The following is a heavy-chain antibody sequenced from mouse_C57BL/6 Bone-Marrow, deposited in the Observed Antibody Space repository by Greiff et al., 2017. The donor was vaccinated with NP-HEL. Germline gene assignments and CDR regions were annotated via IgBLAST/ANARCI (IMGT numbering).Heavy chain of an antibody. CDR1: GYSITSGYY. V-gene: IGHV3-6*01. CDR2: IRYDGSN. J-gene: IGHJ1*03. CDR3: ARGDGNYPPCAFDV. D-gene: IGHD2-1*01. Sequence: EVQLQQPGPGLVKPSQSLSLTCSVTGYSITSGYYWNWIRPFPGNKLEWMGFIRYDGSNNYNPSLKNTITITRDTSTNQVFLKLNSVTTEDTATYYCARGDGNYPPCAFDVWGTGTTVTVSS.